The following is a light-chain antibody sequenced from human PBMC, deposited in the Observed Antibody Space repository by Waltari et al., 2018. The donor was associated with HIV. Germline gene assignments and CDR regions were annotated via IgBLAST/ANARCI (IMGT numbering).Light chain of an antibody. CDR3: AVWDESLDGWL. V-gene: IGLV1-47*01. CDR1: SSNIERNY. CDR2: KDN. J-gene: IGLJ3*02. Sequence: QSELTQSPSASGTPGQRITISCSGSSSNIERNYVYWYKQFPGATPKVLIYKDNERPSGVPDRIAGSKSGTSASLRMSGLRSDDEADYYCAVWDESLDGWLFGGGTKLTVL.